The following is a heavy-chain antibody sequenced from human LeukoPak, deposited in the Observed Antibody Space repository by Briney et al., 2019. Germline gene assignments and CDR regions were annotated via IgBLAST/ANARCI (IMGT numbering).Heavy chain of an antibody. CDR2: INHSGST. Sequence: SETLSLTCAVYGGSFSGYYWSWIRQPPGKGLEWIGEINHSGSTNYNPSLKSRVTISVDTAKNQFSLKLRSVTAADTAVYYCARRLRGYYDSSGYYRHIDYWGQGTLVTVSS. CDR3: ARRLRGYYDSSGYYRHIDY. D-gene: IGHD3-22*01. V-gene: IGHV4-34*01. J-gene: IGHJ4*02. CDR1: GGSFSGYY.